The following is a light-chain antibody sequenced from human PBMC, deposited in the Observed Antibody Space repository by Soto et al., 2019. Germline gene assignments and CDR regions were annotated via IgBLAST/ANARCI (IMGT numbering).Light chain of an antibody. J-gene: IGKJ5*01. CDR1: ESVSSY. CDR3: QQYGYSPIT. CDR2: DAS. Sequence: EIVLTQSPPTLSFSPVERDCLXGRASESVSSYLAWYQQKPGQAPRLLIYDASNRATGIPARFSGSGSGTDFTLTIDGLEPEDFVVYYCQQYGYSPITFGQGTRLEIK. V-gene: IGKV3-11*01.